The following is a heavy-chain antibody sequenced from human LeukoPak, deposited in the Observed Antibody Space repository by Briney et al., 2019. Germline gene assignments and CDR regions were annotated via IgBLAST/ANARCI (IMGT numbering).Heavy chain of an antibody. J-gene: IGHJ4*02. V-gene: IGHV3-7*03. Sequence: WGSLRLSCTASGFTFSSYWMSWVRQAPGKGLEWVATIKQDGSEKYYVDSVKGRFTISRDNAKNSLYLQMYSQRPEDMALYYCVRDVSLGFCTGGACSAHFDYWGQGTLVIVSS. CDR3: VRDVSLGFCTGGACSAHFDY. D-gene: IGHD2-8*02. CDR2: IKQDGSEK. CDR1: GFTFSSYW.